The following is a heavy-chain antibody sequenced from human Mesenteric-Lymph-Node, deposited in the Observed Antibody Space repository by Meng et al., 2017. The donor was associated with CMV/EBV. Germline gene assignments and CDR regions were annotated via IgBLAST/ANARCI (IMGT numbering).Heavy chain of an antibody. CDR1: GFTLSSYE. CDR3: AKDPGEI. J-gene: IGHJ3*02. V-gene: IGHV3-48*03. D-gene: IGHD3-16*01. Sequence: GESLKISCAASGFTLSSYEMNWVRQAPGKGLEWVSYSSGSGSTIYYADSVKGRFTISRDNAKNSLYLQMNSLRAEDTAVYYCAKDPGEIWGQGTMVTVSS. CDR2: SSGSGSTI.